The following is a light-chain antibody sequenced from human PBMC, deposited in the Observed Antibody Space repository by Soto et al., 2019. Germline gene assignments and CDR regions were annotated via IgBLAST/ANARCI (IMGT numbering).Light chain of an antibody. Sequence: EIVLTQSPTTLSLSPGDRATLSCRASQSVSSSLAWYHQKPGQAPRLLFSDTSTRATGIPVRFSGSGSGTEFTLTISSLQSEDFAVYYCHQYNYWPTFGQGTKVDIK. CDR3: HQYNYWPT. CDR1: QSVSSS. J-gene: IGKJ1*01. CDR2: DTS. V-gene: IGKV3-15*01.